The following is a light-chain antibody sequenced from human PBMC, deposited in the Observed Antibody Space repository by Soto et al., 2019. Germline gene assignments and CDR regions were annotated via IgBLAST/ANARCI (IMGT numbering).Light chain of an antibody. J-gene: IGKJ1*01. CDR1: QHVATY. CDR2: SSS. Sequence: DIHVTQSPSSLYASVGDRVTLTCRTSQHVATYLNWYQQKSGRAPTLLIYSSSGLQPGVSPRFSGSGSGTDFTLTISSLQSEDFATYFCQQTYSVPPTFGQGTTVDFK. V-gene: IGKV1-39*01. CDR3: QQTYSVPPT.